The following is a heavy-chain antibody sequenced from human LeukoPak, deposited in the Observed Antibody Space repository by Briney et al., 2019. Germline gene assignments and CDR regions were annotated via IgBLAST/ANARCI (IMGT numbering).Heavy chain of an antibody. V-gene: IGHV4-34*01. Sequence: PSETLSLTCAVYGGSYSGYYWSWIRQPPGKGLEWIGEINHSGSTNYNPSLESRVTISVDTSKNQFSLKLSSVTAADTAVYYCARHPTRGYCGSTSCYGFDPWGQGTLVTVSS. CDR3: ARHPTRGYCGSTSCYGFDP. CDR1: GGSYSGYY. J-gene: IGHJ5*02. CDR2: INHSGST. D-gene: IGHD2-2*01.